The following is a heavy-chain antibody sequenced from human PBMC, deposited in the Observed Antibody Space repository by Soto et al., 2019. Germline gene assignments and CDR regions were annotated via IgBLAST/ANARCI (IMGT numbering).Heavy chain of an antibody. V-gene: IGHV1-8*01. CDR1: GYTFTSYD. CDR3: ARGEITIFLLGYYYYMDV. Sequence: QVQLVQSGAEVKKPGASVKVSCKASGYTFTSYDINWVRQATGQGLEWMGWMNPNSGNTGYAQKFQGRVTMTRNTSLSTAYMELSSLRSEDTAVYYCARGEITIFLLGYYYYMDVWGKGTTVTVSS. J-gene: IGHJ6*03. CDR2: MNPNSGNT. D-gene: IGHD3-3*01.